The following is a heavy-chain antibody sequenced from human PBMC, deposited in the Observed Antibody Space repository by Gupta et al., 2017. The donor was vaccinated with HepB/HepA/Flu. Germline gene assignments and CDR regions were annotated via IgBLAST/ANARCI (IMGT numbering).Heavy chain of an antibody. CDR2: IYWDEDK. V-gene: IGHV2-5*02. Sequence: QITLKASGPTLVKLTQTLTLTCTFSGFSLTPSEMGVGWICQSPGKALEWLAFIYWDEDKRYSPSLKSRLTIAKDSSKNLVVLTMTNLDPVDTGTYYCAHRGGLRPKWNERIFDYWGQGTLVTVSS. CDR3: AHRGGLRPKWNERIFDY. CDR1: GFSLTPSEMG. J-gene: IGHJ4*02. D-gene: IGHD1-1*01.